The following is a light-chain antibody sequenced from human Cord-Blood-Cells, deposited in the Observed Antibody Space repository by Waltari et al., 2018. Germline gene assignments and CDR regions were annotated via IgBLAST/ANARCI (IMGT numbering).Light chain of an antibody. CDR3: QQRNSYPYS. CDR1: QGISSY. V-gene: IGKV1-9*01. CDR2: AAS. Sequence: DIQLTQSPSFLSASVGARVPITCRASQGISSYLAWYQQKPGKAPKLLIYAASTLQSGVPSRFSGSGSGTEFTLTISSLQPEDFATYYCQQRNSYPYSFGQGTKLEIK. J-gene: IGKJ2*03.